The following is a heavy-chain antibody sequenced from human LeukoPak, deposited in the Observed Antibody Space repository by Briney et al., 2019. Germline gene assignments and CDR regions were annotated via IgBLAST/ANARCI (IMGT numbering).Heavy chain of an antibody. D-gene: IGHD6-19*01. V-gene: IGHV3-66*01. CDR1: GFTVSSNY. CDR3: ARDGAVAGTDWFDP. CDR2: IYSGGST. Sequence: PGGSLRLSCAASGFTVSSNYMSWVRQAPGKGLEWVSVIYSGGSTYYADSVKGRFPISRDNSKNTLYLQMNSLRAEDTAVYYCARDGAVAGTDWFDPWGQGTLVTVSS. J-gene: IGHJ5*02.